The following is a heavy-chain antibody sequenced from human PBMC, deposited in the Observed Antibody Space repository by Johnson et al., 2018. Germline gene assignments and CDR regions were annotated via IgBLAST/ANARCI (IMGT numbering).Heavy chain of an antibody. CDR2: ISSSSSYI. CDR1: GFTFSSYS. D-gene: IGHD4-11*01. Sequence: VQLVESGGGLVKPGGSLRLSCAASGFTFSSYSMNWVRQAPGKGLEWVSSISSSSSYIYYAYSVQGRFTISRDNAKNSLYLQMNSLRAEDTAVYYCARTVAQQYYYYDYMDGWGKGTTVTVSS. CDR3: ARTVAQQYYYYDYMDG. J-gene: IGHJ6*03. V-gene: IGHV3-21*01.